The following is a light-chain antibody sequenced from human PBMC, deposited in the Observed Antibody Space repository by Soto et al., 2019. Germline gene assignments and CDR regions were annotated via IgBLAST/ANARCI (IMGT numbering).Light chain of an antibody. CDR1: QTVRNNY. Sequence: EFVLTQSPGTLSLCPWERATLSCRASQTVRNNYLAWYQQKPVQAPRLLIYDTSIRATGIPARFSGSGSGTDFTLTISSLEPEDFAVYYCQKRNSRPPTFTFGQGTRLEIK. J-gene: IGKJ5*01. V-gene: IGKV3-11*01. CDR2: DTS. CDR3: QKRNSRPPTFT.